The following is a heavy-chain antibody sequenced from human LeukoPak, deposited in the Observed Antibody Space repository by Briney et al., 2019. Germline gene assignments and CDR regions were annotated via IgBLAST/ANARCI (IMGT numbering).Heavy chain of an antibody. J-gene: IGHJ4*02. CDR2: IKSKTDGGTT. V-gene: IGHV3-15*01. Sequence: GGSLRLSCAASGFTLSNAWMSWVRQAPGKGLEWVGRIKSKTDGGTTDYAAPVKGRFTISRDDSKNTLYLQMNSLKTEDTAVYYCTTYGSGSYVFDYWGQGTLVTVSS. CDR3: TTYGSGSYVFDY. CDR1: GFTLSNAW. D-gene: IGHD3-10*01.